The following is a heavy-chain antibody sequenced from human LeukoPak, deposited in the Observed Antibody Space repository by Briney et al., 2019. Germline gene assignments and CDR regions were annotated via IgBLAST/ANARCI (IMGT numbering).Heavy chain of an antibody. D-gene: IGHD4-17*01. CDR2: INSDGSNT. V-gene: IGHV3-74*01. CDR3: ALDYGDYYFDS. CDR1: GFTFSSYR. Sequence: GGSLRLSCAASGFTFSSYRMHWVRQAPGKGLVWVSRINSDGSNTSYADSVKGRFTISRDNAKNTLYLQMNSLRADDTAVYYCALDYGDYYFDSWGQGTLVTVSS. J-gene: IGHJ4*02.